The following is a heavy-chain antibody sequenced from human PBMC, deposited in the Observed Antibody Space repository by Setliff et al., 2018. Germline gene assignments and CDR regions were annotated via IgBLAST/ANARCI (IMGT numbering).Heavy chain of an antibody. CDR2: ISGSGDTT. J-gene: IGHJ4*02. CDR3: AKGGGSNYASHYFDH. V-gene: IGHV3-23*01. CDR1: EFTFSDYG. D-gene: IGHD2-2*01. Sequence: GGSLRLSCAASEFTFSDYGMHWVRQAPGKGLEWVSAISGSGDTTYYADSVRGRFAISRDNSKSTVYLQMNILGAEDTAVYYCAKGGGSNYASHYFDHWGQGTLVTVSS.